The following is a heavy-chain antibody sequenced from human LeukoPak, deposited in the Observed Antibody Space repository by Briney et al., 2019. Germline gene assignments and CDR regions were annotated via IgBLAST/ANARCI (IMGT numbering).Heavy chain of an antibody. D-gene: IGHD3-10*01. V-gene: IGHV1-8*01. CDR3: ARGGSSSKRLLWFGELSGRANWFDP. Sequence: ASVKVSCTASGYTFTSYDINWVRQATGQGLELMGWMNPNSGNTGYAQKFQGRVTMTRNTSISTAYMELSSLRSEDTAVYYCARGGSSSKRLLWFGELSGRANWFDPWGQGTLVTVSS. J-gene: IGHJ5*02. CDR2: MNPNSGNT. CDR1: GYTFTSYD.